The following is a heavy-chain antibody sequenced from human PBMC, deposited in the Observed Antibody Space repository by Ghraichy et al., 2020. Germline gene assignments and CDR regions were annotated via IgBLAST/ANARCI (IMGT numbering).Heavy chain of an antibody. D-gene: IGHD3-16*01. CDR3: ARDYTRDGAFDI. CDR2: ISAYNGNT. V-gene: IGHV1-18*01. J-gene: IGHJ3*02. CDR1: GYTFTSYG. Sequence: ASVKVSCKASGYTFTSYGISWVRQAPGQGLEWMGWISAYNGNTNYAQQLQGRVTMTTDTSTSTAYMELRSLRSDDTAVYYCARDYTRDGAFDIWGQGTMVTGSS.